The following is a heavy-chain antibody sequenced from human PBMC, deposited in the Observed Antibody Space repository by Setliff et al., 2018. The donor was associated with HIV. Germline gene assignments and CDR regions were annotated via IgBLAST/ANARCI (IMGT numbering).Heavy chain of an antibody. CDR3: ARSRAAGFDY. CDR2: ISSSSSTI. Sequence: GGSLRLSCAASGFSFSTYAMNWVRQAPGKGLEWVSSISSSSSTIYYADSVKGRFTISRDNAKNSLYLQMNSLRAEDTAVYYCARSRAAGFDYWGQGTLVTVSS. D-gene: IGHD6-13*01. CDR1: GFSFSTYA. J-gene: IGHJ4*02. V-gene: IGHV3-48*01.